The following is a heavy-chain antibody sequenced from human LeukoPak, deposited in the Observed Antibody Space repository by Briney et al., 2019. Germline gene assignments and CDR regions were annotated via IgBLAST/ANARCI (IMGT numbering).Heavy chain of an antibody. J-gene: IGHJ4*01. Sequence: FETLPLTCPDYGGXFSGYYCRWIRQPPGKGLEWIGQINHSGSTNCNPSIKRRGTISVDTSKNQLSLILSNETAADPPVCHCVRGSLCEGHDAFGGGGEGRSVSVSSVSASEPTYF. V-gene: IGHV4-34*01. CDR2: INHSGST. D-gene: IGHD1-14*01. CDR3: VRGSLCEGHDAFGGGGEGRSVSVSSVSASEPTYF. CDR1: GGXFSGYY.